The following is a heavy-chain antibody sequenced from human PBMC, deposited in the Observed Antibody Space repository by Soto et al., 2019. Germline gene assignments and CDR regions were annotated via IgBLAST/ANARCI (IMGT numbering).Heavy chain of an antibody. CDR2: ISYDGSNK. D-gene: IGHD5-18*01. J-gene: IGHJ5*02. Sequence: QVQLVESGGGVVQPGRSLRLSCAASGFTFSSYAMQWVRQAPGKGLEWVAVISYDGSNKYYADSVKGRFTISRDNSKNTLYLQMNSLRAEDTAVYYCARVSYSYGSWGQGTLVTVSS. CDR1: GFTFSSYA. CDR3: ARVSYSYGS. V-gene: IGHV3-30-3*01.